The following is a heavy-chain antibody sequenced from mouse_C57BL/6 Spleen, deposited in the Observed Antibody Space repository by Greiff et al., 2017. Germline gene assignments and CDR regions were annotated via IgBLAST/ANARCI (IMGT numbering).Heavy chain of an antibody. CDR3: AREGAYDSNYGYYFDY. CDR1: GFTFSSYA. Sequence: EVKVVESGGGLVKPGGSLKLSCAASGFTFSSYAMSWVRQTPEKRLEWVATISDGGSYTYYPDNVKGRFTISRDNAKNNLYLQMSHLKSEDTAMYYCAREGAYDSNYGYYFDYWGQGTTLTVSS. V-gene: IGHV5-4*01. CDR2: ISDGGSYT. D-gene: IGHD2-5*01. J-gene: IGHJ2*01.